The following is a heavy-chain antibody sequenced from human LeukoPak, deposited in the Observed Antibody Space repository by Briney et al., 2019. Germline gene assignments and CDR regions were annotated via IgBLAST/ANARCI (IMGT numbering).Heavy chain of an antibody. CDR3: ARWSVALRGYYFDY. Sequence: GGSLRLSCAASGFTFSGYSMNWVRQAPGKGLEWVSPISSSSSYIYYADSVKGRFTISRDNAKNSLYLQMNSLRAEDTAVYYCARWSVALRGYYFDYWGQGTLVTVSS. CDR2: ISSSSSYI. V-gene: IGHV3-21*01. J-gene: IGHJ4*02. CDR1: GFTFSGYS. D-gene: IGHD4-23*01.